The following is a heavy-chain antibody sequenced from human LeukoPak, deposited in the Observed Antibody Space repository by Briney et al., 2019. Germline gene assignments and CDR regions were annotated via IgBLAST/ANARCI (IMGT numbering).Heavy chain of an antibody. V-gene: IGHV3-21*01. CDR3: ARVDCSSTSCYYLNYMDV. CDR2: ITTTFYT. Sequence: PGGSLRLSCAASGFTFSSYSFNWVRQVPGKGLEWVSSITTTFYTYYTDSVKGRFTISRDNAKNSLYLQMISLRAEDTAVYYCARVDCSSTSCYYLNYMDVWGKGTTVTVSS. CDR1: GFTFSSYS. D-gene: IGHD2-2*01. J-gene: IGHJ6*03.